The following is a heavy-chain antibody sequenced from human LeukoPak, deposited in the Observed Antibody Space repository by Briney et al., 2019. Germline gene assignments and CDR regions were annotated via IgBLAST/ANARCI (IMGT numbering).Heavy chain of an antibody. J-gene: IGHJ4*02. CDR1: GGTFSSYA. CDR2: IIPIFGTA. V-gene: IGHV1-69*13. Sequence: SVKVSCKASGGTFSSYAISWVRQAPGQGLEWMGGIIPIFGTANYAQKFQGRVTITADESTSTAYMELSSLRSDDTAVYYCARDRANYYDSSGYRDYWGQGTLVTVSS. D-gene: IGHD3-22*01. CDR3: ARDRANYYDSSGYRDY.